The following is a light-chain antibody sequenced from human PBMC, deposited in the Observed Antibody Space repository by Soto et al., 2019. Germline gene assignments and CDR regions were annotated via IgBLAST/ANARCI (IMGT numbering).Light chain of an antibody. Sequence: QLVLTQPPSVSGAPGQRVTISCTGSSSNIGAGYDVHWYQQLPGTAPKLLIYGNSNRPSGVPDRFSGSKSGTSASLAITGLQAEDEGDYYCSSYESTSTLVFGGGTKLTVL. J-gene: IGLJ3*02. CDR1: SSNIGAGYD. CDR3: SSYESTSTLV. CDR2: GNS. V-gene: IGLV1-40*01.